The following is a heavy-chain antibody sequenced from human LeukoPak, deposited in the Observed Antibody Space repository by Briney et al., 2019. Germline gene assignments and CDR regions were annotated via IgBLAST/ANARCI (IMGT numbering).Heavy chain of an antibody. Sequence: PSETLSLTCTVSGGSISEYYWSWIRQPPGKGLEWIAYISYNGITNYNPSLKSRVTISVDTSKNQFSLELSSVTAADTAVYYCARHMSGDYDYWGQGTLVTVSS. CDR1: GGSISEYY. J-gene: IGHJ4*02. CDR2: ISYNGIT. CDR3: ARHMSGDYDY. D-gene: IGHD3-10*02. V-gene: IGHV4-59*08.